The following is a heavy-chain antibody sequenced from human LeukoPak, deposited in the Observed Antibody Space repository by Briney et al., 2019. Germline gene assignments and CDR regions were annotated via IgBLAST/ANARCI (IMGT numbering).Heavy chain of an antibody. Sequence: SQTLSLTCTVSGGSISSGGYYWSWIRQHPGKGLEWIGYIYYSGSTYYNPSLKSRVTISVDTSKNQFSLKLSSVTAADTAVYYCASLYYYDSSGYYLEGVNAFDIWGQGTMVTVSS. CDR3: ASLYYYDSSGYYLEGVNAFDI. CDR1: GGSISSGGYY. CDR2: IYYSGST. V-gene: IGHV4-31*03. J-gene: IGHJ3*02. D-gene: IGHD3-22*01.